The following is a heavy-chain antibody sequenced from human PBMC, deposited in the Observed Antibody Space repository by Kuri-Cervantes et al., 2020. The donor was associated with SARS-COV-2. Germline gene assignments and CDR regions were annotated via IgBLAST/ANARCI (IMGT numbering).Heavy chain of an antibody. V-gene: IGHV3-30*03. CDR2: ISYDGSNK. Sequence: LSLTCAASGITCSSYGMHWVRQAPGKGLEWVAVISYDGSNKYYADSVKGRFTISRDNSKNTLYLQMNSLRAEDTAVYYCARGRCSSTSCRVGRGAFDIWGQGTMVTVSS. CDR3: ARGRCSSTSCRVGRGAFDI. CDR1: GITCSSYG. J-gene: IGHJ3*02. D-gene: IGHD2-2*01.